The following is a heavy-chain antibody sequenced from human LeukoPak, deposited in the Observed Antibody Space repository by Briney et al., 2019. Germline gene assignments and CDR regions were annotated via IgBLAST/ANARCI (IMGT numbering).Heavy chain of an antibody. CDR2: INPNRGST. D-gene: IGHD1-26*01. CDR1: GYTFTSYY. CDR3: ARSIVGATPIDY. Sequence: GASVKVSCKASGYTFTSYYMYWVRQAPGQGLEWMGIINPNRGSTSYAQKFQGRVTMTRDMSTSTVYMELSSLRSEDTAVYYCARSIVGATPIDYWGQGTLVTVSS. J-gene: IGHJ4*02. V-gene: IGHV1-46*01.